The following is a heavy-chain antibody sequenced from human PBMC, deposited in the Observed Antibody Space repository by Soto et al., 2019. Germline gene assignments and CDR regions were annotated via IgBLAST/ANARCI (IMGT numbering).Heavy chain of an antibody. Sequence: EVQLVESGGGLVQPGRSLRLSCAVSGFTFDDCAMHWVRQAPGKGLEWISGISWNSNNIAYADAGKGRFTISRDNAKNSVYLEVNSLRAEDTALYYCAKDIAVSPHSSGWAFDYWGQGTLVTVSS. D-gene: IGHD6-19*01. CDR1: GFTFDDCA. CDR2: ISWNSNNI. V-gene: IGHV3-9*01. J-gene: IGHJ4*02. CDR3: AKDIAVSPHSSGWAFDY.